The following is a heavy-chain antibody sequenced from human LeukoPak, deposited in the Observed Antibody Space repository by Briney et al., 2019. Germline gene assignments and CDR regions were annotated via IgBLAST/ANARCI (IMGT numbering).Heavy chain of an antibody. Sequence: GGSLRLSCAASGFTFSSYAMTWVRQAPGKGLEWVSAISGSGGSTYYADSVKGRFTISRDNSKNTLYLQMNSLRAEDTAIYYCAKARYCSGGSCYFDYWGQGTLVTVSS. J-gene: IGHJ4*02. CDR1: GFTFSSYA. CDR2: ISGSGGST. CDR3: AKARYCSGGSCYFDY. D-gene: IGHD2-15*01. V-gene: IGHV3-23*01.